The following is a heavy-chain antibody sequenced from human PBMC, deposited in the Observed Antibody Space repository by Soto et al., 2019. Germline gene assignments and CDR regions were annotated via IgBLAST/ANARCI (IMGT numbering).Heavy chain of an antibody. V-gene: IGHV3-21*01. CDR1: GFTFSSYS. D-gene: IGHD3-9*01. Sequence: GGSLRLSCAASGFTFSSYSMNWVRQAPGKGLEWVSSISSSSYIYYADSVKGRFTISRDNAKNSLYLQMNSLRAEDTAVYYCARVRTGPSLYDAFDIWGQGTMVTVSS. CDR2: ISSSSYI. J-gene: IGHJ3*02. CDR3: ARVRTGPSLYDAFDI.